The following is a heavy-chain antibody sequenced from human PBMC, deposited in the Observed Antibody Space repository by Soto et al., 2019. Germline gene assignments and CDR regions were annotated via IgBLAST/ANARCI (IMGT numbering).Heavy chain of an antibody. Sequence: QVQLVESGGGVVQPGRSLRLSCAASGFTFSSYGMHWVRQAPGKGLEWVAVIWYDGSNKYYADSVKGRFTISRDNSKNTRYLQMNSLRAEDTAVYYCASLYSVGNSYYYYGMDVWGQGTTVTVSS. V-gene: IGHV3-33*01. CDR1: GFTFSSYG. CDR2: IWYDGSNK. D-gene: IGHD1-26*01. CDR3: ASLYSVGNSYYYYGMDV. J-gene: IGHJ6*02.